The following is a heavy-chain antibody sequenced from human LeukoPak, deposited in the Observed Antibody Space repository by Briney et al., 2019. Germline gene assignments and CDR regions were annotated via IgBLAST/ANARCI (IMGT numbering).Heavy chain of an antibody. CDR2: IIGSGGST. V-gene: IGHV3-23*01. CDR3: AKGRRGSSNDAFDI. CDR1: RFTFSSYA. D-gene: IGHD1-26*01. J-gene: IGHJ3*02. Sequence: AGGSLRLSCAASRFTFSSYAMTWVRQAPGKGLEWVSTIIGSGGSTYYADFVKGRFIISRDNSKNTLYLQMNSLRAEDTAVYYCAKGRRGSSNDAFDIWGQGTMVTVSS.